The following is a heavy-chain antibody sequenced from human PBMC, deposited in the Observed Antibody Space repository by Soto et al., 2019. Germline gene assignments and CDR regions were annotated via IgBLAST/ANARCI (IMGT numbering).Heavy chain of an antibody. J-gene: IGHJ5*01. CDR2: IYHSGST. CDR3: TSSVTASSSYWFDP. V-gene: IGHV4-4*02. Sequence: SETLSLTCAVSSGSISSSNWWSWVRQPPGKGLEWIGEIYHSGSTNYNPSLKSRVTISVDKSKNQFSLKLSSVTAADTAVYYCTSSVTASSSYWFDPWGQGTLVTVSS. D-gene: IGHD2-2*01. CDR1: SGSISSSNW.